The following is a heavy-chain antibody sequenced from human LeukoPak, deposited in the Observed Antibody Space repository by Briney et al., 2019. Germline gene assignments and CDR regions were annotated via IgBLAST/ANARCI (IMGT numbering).Heavy chain of an antibody. Sequence: GGSLRLSCAASGFTFSSYKMNWVRQAPGKGLEWVSYISSSGSTIYYADSVKGRFTISRDNAKNLLYLQMNSLRAEDTAVYYCARGEVGTTDYFDYWGQGTLVTVSS. CDR2: ISSSGSTI. J-gene: IGHJ4*02. D-gene: IGHD1-26*01. CDR3: ARGEVGTTDYFDY. V-gene: IGHV3-48*03. CDR1: GFTFSSYK.